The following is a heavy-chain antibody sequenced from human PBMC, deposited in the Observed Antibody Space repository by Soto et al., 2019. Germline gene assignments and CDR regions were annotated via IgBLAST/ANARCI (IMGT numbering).Heavy chain of an antibody. CDR1: GFTFSSYI. CDR3: ARDIVVVPAAGWFDP. CDR2: ISSSSSYI. D-gene: IGHD2-2*01. Sequence: GGSLRLSCAASGFTFSSYIMNWVRQAPGKGLEWVSSISSSSSYIYYADSVKGRFTISRDNAKNSLYLQMNSLRAEDTAVYYYARDIVVVPAAGWFDPWGQGTLVTVS. V-gene: IGHV3-21*01. J-gene: IGHJ5*02.